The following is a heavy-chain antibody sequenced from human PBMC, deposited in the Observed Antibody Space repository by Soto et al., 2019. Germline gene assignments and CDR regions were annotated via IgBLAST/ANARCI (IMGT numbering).Heavy chain of an antibody. Sequence: GGSLRLSCAASGFIFSSYAMSWVRQAPGKGLEWVSGISDIGGSTYYADSVKGRFTISRDNSKNTLYLQMNNLRADDTAVYYCARSRHDCGDVFDYWGQGTLVTVSS. J-gene: IGHJ4*02. CDR2: ISDIGGST. CDR3: ARSRHDCGDVFDY. V-gene: IGHV3-23*01. CDR1: GFIFSSYA. D-gene: IGHD4-17*01.